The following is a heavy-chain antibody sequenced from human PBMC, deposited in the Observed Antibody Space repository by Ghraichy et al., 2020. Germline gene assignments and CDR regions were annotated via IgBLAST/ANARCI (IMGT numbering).Heavy chain of an antibody. CDR2: ISSSGSTI. D-gene: IGHD2-2*01. CDR3: ARDIVVVPAAMRYYYYGMDV. J-gene: IGHJ6*02. V-gene: IGHV3-48*03. CDR1: GFTFSSYE. Sequence: GGSLRLSCAASGFTFSSYEMNWVRQAPGKGLGWVSYISSSGSTIYYADSVKGRFTISRDNAKNSLYLQMNSLRAEDTAVYYCARDIVVVPAAMRYYYYGMDVWGQGTTVTVSS.